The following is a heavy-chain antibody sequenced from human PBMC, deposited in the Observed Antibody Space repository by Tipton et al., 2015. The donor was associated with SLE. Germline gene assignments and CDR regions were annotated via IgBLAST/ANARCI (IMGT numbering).Heavy chain of an antibody. CDR3: ARAYDFFGAFDI. CDR2: IYYSGST. V-gene: IGHV4-59*01. D-gene: IGHD3-3*01. Sequence: TLSLTCTVSGGSISSYYWGWIRQPPGKGLEWIGYIYYSGSTNYNPSLKSRVTISVDTSKNQFSLKLSSVTAADTAVYYCARAYDFFGAFDIWGQGTMVTVSS. CDR1: GGSISSYY. J-gene: IGHJ3*02.